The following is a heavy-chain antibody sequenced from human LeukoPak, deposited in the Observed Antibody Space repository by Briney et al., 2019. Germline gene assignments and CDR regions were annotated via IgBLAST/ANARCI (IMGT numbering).Heavy chain of an antibody. D-gene: IGHD5-12*01. CDR3: AKGLFSAYDKYLDS. V-gene: IGHV3-21*04. J-gene: IGHJ4*02. CDR1: GFAFESYT. Sequence: PGGSLRLSCAGSGFAFESYTMTWVRQAPGKGLEWVSLISATSSDVNYAESVRGRFTISRDNAKNSLFLLMDSLRVEDTAIYYCAKGLFSAYDKYLDSWGRGTLVTVSS. CDR2: ISATSSDV.